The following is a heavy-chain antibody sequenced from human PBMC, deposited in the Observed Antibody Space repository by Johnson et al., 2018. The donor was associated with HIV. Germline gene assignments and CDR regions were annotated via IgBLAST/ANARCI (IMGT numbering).Heavy chain of an antibody. CDR1: GFNFSHYA. J-gene: IGHJ3*02. D-gene: IGHD6-6*01. Sequence: QVQLVESGGGVVQPGRSLSLSCVGSGFNFSHYALHWVRQAPGKGLEWVAVISYDGGHKYYADSVKGRFTISRDNSKNSLYLQMNSLRAEDTALYFCTRRDSSELGDAFDIWGQGTMVTVSS. V-gene: IGHV3-30-3*01. CDR3: TRRDSSELGDAFDI. CDR2: ISYDGGHK.